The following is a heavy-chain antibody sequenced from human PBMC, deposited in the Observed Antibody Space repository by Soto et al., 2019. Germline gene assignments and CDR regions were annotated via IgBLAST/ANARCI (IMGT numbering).Heavy chain of an antibody. Sequence: QVQLVESGGGVVQPGRSLRLSCAASGLTLSNYAMHWVRQAPGKGLEWVAIISYDGSNKYYADSVKGRFTISRDNSKNTLYLQVNSLRAEDTAVYCCARGQSTRGTAMAYGMDVWGQGTTVTVSS. D-gene: IGHD5-18*01. CDR1: GLTLSNYA. CDR2: ISYDGSNK. J-gene: IGHJ6*02. V-gene: IGHV3-30-3*01. CDR3: ARGQSTRGTAMAYGMDV.